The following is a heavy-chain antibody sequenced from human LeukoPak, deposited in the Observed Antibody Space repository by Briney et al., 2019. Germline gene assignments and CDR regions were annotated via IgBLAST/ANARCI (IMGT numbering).Heavy chain of an antibody. J-gene: IGHJ4*02. V-gene: IGHV3-66*01. CDR3: VRVYYES. Sequence: GGSLRLSCAASGFTVSSNYMSWVRQAPGKGLEWVSLIYSGGSTYYADSVKDRFTISRDNSKNTLFLQMNSLRADDTAVYYCVRVYYESWGQGTLVTVSS. CDR1: GFTVSSNY. CDR2: IYSGGST.